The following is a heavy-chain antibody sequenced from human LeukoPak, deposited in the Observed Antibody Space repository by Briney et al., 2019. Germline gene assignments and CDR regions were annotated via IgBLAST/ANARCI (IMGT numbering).Heavy chain of an antibody. D-gene: IGHD3-9*01. J-gene: IGHJ4*02. CDR1: GLTFSSYA. Sequence: GGSLRLSCAASGLTFSSYAMSWVRQAPGKGLEWVSAISGSGGSTYYADSVKGRFTISRDNSKNPLYMQMKSLRAEDTAVYYCATHYDILTCYYSPFEYWGQGTLVTVPS. CDR3: ATHYDILTCYYSPFEY. CDR2: ISGSGGST. V-gene: IGHV3-23*01.